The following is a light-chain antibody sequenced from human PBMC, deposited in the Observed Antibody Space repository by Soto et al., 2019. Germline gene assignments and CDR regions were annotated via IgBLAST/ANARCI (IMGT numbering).Light chain of an antibody. CDR3: QQYGSSPRT. J-gene: IGKJ1*01. Sequence: EIILTQSPDTLSLSPGERATLSCRASQSVSRYLAWYQQKPGQAPRLLIYGTSNRATGIPDRFSGSGSGTDFTLTISRLEPEDFVIYYCQQYGSSPRTFGQGTKVDIK. V-gene: IGKV3-20*01. CDR1: QSVSRY. CDR2: GTS.